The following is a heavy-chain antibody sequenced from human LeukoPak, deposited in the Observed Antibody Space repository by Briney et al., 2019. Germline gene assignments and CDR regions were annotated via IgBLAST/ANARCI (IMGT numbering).Heavy chain of an antibody. CDR1: GFTFSSYA. Sequence: GGSLRLSCAASGFTFSSYAMSWVRQAPGKGLEWVSAITSSGGSTYYADSVKGRFTISRDNSKNTLYLQMNSLRAEDTAVYHCARDYYDSSGYYPWGYWGQGTLVTVSS. V-gene: IGHV3-23*01. J-gene: IGHJ4*02. CDR2: ITSSGGST. D-gene: IGHD3-22*01. CDR3: ARDYYDSSGYYPWGY.